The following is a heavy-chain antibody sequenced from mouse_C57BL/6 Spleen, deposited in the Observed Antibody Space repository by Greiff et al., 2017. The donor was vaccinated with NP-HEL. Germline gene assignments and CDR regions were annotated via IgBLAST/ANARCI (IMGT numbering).Heavy chain of an antibody. Sequence: EVKLVESGGGLVKPGGSLKLSCAASGFTFSSYAMSWVRQTPEKRLEWVATISDGGSYTYYPDNVQVRFTISRDNAKSNLYLQMSHLKSEDTAVYYCAGEGGNYYFDYWGQGTTLTVSS. V-gene: IGHV5-4*01. CDR1: GFTFSSYA. CDR3: AGEGGNYYFDY. D-gene: IGHD2-1*01. J-gene: IGHJ2*01. CDR2: ISDGGSYT.